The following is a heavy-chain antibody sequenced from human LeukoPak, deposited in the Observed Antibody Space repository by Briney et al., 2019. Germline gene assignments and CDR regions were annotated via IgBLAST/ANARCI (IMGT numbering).Heavy chain of an antibody. V-gene: IGHV3-7*03. CDR2: IKQDGSDK. CDR3: ARPRDSGWSKTWDY. J-gene: IGHJ4*02. D-gene: IGHD6-13*01. CDR1: GFTFRTYW. Sequence: GGSLRLSCEGSGFTFRTYWMTWVRQAPGKGLEGVANIKQDGSDKYYVDSVKGRFTISRDNAQNSLYLQMNSLRAEDTAVYYCARPRDSGWSKTWDYWGQGTLVTVSS.